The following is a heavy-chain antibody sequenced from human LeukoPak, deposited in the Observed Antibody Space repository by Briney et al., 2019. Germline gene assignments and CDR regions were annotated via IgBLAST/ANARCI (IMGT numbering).Heavy chain of an antibody. D-gene: IGHD1/OR15-1a*01. CDR3: ARQGTGTLKDAFDI. V-gene: IGHV5-51*01. CDR1: GYSFTNYW. Sequence: GESLKISCQGSGYSFTNYWLGWVRQMPGKGLEWMGIIYPDDSDTRYSPSFQGQVTISADKSISTAYLQWSSLEASDTAMYYCARQGTGTLKDAFDIWGQGTMVTASS. CDR2: IYPDDSDT. J-gene: IGHJ3*02.